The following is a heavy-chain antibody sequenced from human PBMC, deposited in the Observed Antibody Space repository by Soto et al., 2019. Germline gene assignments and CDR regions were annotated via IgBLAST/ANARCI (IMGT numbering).Heavy chain of an antibody. Sequence: EVQVVESGGDLVQPGGSLRLSCVVSGFTFSDFWMSWVRQAPGKGLDWVANIKHDGSETYYVGSVEGRFTISRDKTKDSLYLQMNSLRAEDTAVYYWARGGSWGPDFWGQGTLVTVSS. J-gene: IGHJ4*02. CDR2: IKHDGSET. CDR1: GFTFSDFW. D-gene: IGHD2-15*01. V-gene: IGHV3-7*01. CDR3: ARGGSWGPDF.